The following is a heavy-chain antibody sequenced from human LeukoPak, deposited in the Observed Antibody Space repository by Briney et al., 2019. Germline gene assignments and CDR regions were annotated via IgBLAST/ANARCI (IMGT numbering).Heavy chain of an antibody. V-gene: IGHV1-46*01. D-gene: IGHD2-21*02. CDR2: INPSGGGT. CDR3: AGARFHLTAIPLDVHWFDP. CDR1: GYTFSNYY. Sequence: ASVKVSCTASGYTFSNYYLHWVRQAPGQGLEWMGVINPSGGGTSHAQKFHGRLTMTRDMSTSTVYMELSSLESEDTAVYYCAGARFHLTAIPLDVHWFDPWGQGTLVTVSS. J-gene: IGHJ5*02.